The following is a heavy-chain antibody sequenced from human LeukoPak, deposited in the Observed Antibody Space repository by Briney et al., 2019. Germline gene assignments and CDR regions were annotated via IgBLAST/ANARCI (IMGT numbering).Heavy chain of an antibody. J-gene: IGHJ4*02. CDR2: IYPGDSDT. V-gene: IGHV5-51*01. Sequence: GESLKISCKGSGYSFTSYWIGWVRQMPGKGLEWMGIIYPGDSDTRYSPSFQGQVTISADKSISTAYLQWSSLKASDTAMYYCARQVRGDYDILTGYYTSDYWGQGTLVTASS. CDR3: ARQVRGDYDILTGYYTSDY. CDR1: GYSFTSYW. D-gene: IGHD3-9*01.